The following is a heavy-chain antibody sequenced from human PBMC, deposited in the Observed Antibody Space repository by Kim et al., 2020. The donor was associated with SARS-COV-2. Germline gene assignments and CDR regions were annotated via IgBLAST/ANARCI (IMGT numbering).Heavy chain of an antibody. Sequence: GGSLRLSCAASGFTFSSYAMSWVRQAPGKGLEWVSAISGSGGSTNYADSVKGRFTISRDNSKNKMYLQMKIMRPKDTAAYECSKDNGITIIVVVITYFH. CDR2: ISGSGGST. J-gene: IGHJ4*01. CDR1: GFTFSSYA. CDR3: SKDNGITIIVVVITYFH. V-gene: IGHV3-23*01. D-gene: IGHD3-22*01.